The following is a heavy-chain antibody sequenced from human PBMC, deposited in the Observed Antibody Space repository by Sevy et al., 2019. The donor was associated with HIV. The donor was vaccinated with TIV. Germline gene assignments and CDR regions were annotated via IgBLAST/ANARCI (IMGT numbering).Heavy chain of an antibody. CDR1: GDSIISSRW. CDR2: MYHRGTT. D-gene: IGHD6-25*01. Sequence: SETLSLTCTVSGDSIISSRWWSWFRQSPGKGLECIGDMYHRGTTNYSPSLKNRVIMSVDKSKNQFSLKLTSVTAADTAAYYCAAAAGTDILGYYFDSWGQGIPVTVSS. CDR3: AAAAGTDILGYYFDS. J-gene: IGHJ4*02. V-gene: IGHV4-4*02.